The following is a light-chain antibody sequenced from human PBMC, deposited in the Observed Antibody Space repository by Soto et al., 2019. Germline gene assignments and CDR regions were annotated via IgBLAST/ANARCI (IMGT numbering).Light chain of an antibody. CDR2: DAS. CDR3: HQRQSWPRT. CDR1: QSVSSSY. J-gene: IGKJ1*01. Sequence: EIVLTQSPATLSLSPGGRATLSCGASQSVSSSYLAWYQQKPGQAPRLLIYDASNRAAGIPARFSASGSGTDFTLTISDVQPEDFALYYCHQRQSWPRTFGQGTKVDIK. V-gene: IGKV3D-20*02.